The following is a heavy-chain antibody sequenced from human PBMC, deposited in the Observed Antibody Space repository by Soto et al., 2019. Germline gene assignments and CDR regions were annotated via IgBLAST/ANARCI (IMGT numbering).Heavy chain of an antibody. V-gene: IGHV4-31*03. J-gene: IGHJ5*02. D-gene: IGHD3-3*01. CDR2: IYYSGST. CDR1: GGSISSGGYY. Sequence: PSETLSLTCTVSGGSISSGGYYWSWIRQHPGKGLEWIGYIYYSGSTYYNPSLKSRVTISVDTSKNQFSLKLSSVTAADTAVYYCARQMGEPYYDFWSGHWWFDPWGQGTLVTVSS. CDR3: ARQMGEPYYDFWSGHWWFDP.